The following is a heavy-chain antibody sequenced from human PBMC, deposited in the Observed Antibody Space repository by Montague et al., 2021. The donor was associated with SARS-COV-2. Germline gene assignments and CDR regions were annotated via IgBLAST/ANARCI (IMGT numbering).Heavy chain of an antibody. CDR3: ARESFSSAWSPFDY. CDR1: GYTFTSYG. D-gene: IGHD6-19*01. CDR2: ISGYNGNT. J-gene: IGHJ4*02. Sequence: SEMVSFKASGYTFTSYGISWVRQAPGQGLEWMGWISGYNGNTKYGKNFQGRVTMTTDTSTSTAYMELRSLRSDDTAVYYCARESFSSAWSPFDYWGQGTLVTVSS. V-gene: IGHV1-18*01.